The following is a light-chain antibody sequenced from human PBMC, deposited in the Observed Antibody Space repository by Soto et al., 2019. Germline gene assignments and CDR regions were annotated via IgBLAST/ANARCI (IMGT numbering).Light chain of an antibody. CDR2: SNN. CDR1: SSNIGSNT. CDR3: AAWDDSLDGHVV. Sequence: QSVLTQPPSTSGTPGQRVTISCSGGSSNIGSNTVNWYQQLPGTAPKLLITSNNQRPSGVPDRFSGSXSGXXXSLAISGXQSEDEADYYCAAWDDSLDGHVVFGGGTKLTVL. J-gene: IGLJ2*01. V-gene: IGLV1-44*01.